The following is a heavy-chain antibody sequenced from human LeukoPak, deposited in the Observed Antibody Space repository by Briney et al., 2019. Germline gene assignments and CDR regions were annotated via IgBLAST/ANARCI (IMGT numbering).Heavy chain of an antibody. CDR1: GFTFSSYA. Sequence: GGSLRLSCAVSGFTFSSYAMSWVRQAPGKGLEWVSAISGSGGSKYYADSVKGRFTISRDNSKNTLYLQMNSLRAEDTAVYYCAKAPPPRYDFWSGYLFDYWGQGTLVTVSS. CDR2: ISGSGGSK. V-gene: IGHV3-23*01. J-gene: IGHJ4*02. D-gene: IGHD3-3*01. CDR3: AKAPPPRYDFWSGYLFDY.